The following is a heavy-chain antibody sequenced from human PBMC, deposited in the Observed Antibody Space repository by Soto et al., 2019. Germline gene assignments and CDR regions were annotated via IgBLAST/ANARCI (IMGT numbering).Heavy chain of an antibody. CDR2: IKQGGNEK. CDR1: GFSLSTYL. CDR3: VGALTYEVPYYYYGMDV. D-gene: IGHD3-16*01. J-gene: IGHJ6*02. V-gene: IGHV3-7*01. Sequence: GGSLRLSCAASGFSLSTYLMSWVRQAPGKGLEWVANIKQGGNEKFYVDSVKGRFTISRDNDKKSLYLQMDSLRVEDTAVYYCVGALTYEVPYYYYGMDVWGQGTTVTVSS.